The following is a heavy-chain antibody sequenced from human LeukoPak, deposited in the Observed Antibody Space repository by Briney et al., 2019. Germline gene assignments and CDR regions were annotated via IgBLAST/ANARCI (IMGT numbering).Heavy chain of an antibody. CDR2: IDYSGST. J-gene: IGHJ4*02. D-gene: IGHD1-26*01. V-gene: IGHV4-59*01. Sequence: PSETLSLTCTVSGGSISSYYWSWIRQPPGKGLEWIGFIDYSGSTNYNPSLKSRVTISVDTSKNQFSLKLSSVTAADTAVYYCARIKVRATFDYWGQGTLVTVSS. CDR1: GGSISSYY. CDR3: ARIKVRATFDY.